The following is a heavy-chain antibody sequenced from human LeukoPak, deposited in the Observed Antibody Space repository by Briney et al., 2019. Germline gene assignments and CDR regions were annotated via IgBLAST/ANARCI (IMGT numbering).Heavy chain of an antibody. Sequence: GGSLRLSCAASGFTFSSDAMHWVRQAPGKGLEWVAVISYDGSNKYYADSVKGRFTISRDNSKNTLYLQMNSLRAEDTAVYYCARDPGGSGWYFDYWGQGTLVTVSS. J-gene: IGHJ4*02. CDR1: GFTFSSDA. D-gene: IGHD6-19*01. V-gene: IGHV3-30*01. CDR2: ISYDGSNK. CDR3: ARDPGGSGWYFDY.